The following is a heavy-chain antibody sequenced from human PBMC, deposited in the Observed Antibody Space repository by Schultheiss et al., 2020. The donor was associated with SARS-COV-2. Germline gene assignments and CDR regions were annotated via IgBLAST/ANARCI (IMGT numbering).Heavy chain of an antibody. Sequence: SETLSLTCAVYGGSFSGYYWSWIRQPPGKGLEWIGEINHSGSTNYNPSLKSRVTISVDTSKNQFSLKLSSVTAADTAVYYCARVVPIPWADYYYYGMDVWGQGTTVTVSS. CDR1: GGSFSGYY. CDR3: ARVVPIPWADYYYYGMDV. D-gene: IGHD2-2*02. V-gene: IGHV4-34*01. J-gene: IGHJ6*02. CDR2: INHSGST.